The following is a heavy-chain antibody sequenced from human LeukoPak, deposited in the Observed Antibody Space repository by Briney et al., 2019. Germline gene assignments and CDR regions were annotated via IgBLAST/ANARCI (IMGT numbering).Heavy chain of an antibody. J-gene: IGHJ3*02. CDR1: GFTFSDYY. Sequence: GGSLRLSCAASGFTFSDYYMSWIRQAPGKGLEWVSYISNSGSTKYYADSVKGRFTISRDNAKNSLYLQMNSLRAEDTAVYYCARDSDPLEYSSGYYPDAFDIWGQGTMDTVSS. V-gene: IGHV3-11*01. D-gene: IGHD3-22*01. CDR3: ARDSDPLEYSSGYYPDAFDI. CDR2: ISNSGSTK.